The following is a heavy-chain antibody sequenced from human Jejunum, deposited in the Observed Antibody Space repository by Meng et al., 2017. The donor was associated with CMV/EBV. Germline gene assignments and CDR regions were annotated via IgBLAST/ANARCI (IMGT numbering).Heavy chain of an antibody. CDR1: GFPLNCHG. CDR2: LWYDGSRK. Sequence: SGFPLNCHGIPWVRQFPGKGLEWVAVLWYDGSRKYFADSVQGRFSISRDDSKNTVYLQMNSLRAEDTAVYYCARDNDGSSHYSQFDYWGQGTLVTVSS. CDR3: ARDNDGSSHYSQFDY. V-gene: IGHV3-33*01. D-gene: IGHD3-22*01. J-gene: IGHJ4*02.